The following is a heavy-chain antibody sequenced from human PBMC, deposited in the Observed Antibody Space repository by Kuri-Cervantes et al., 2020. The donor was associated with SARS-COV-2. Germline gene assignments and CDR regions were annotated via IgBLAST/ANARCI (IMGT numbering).Heavy chain of an antibody. Sequence: ASVKVSCKASGYTFSDYYMHWVRHAPGQGLEWMGWINPHSGGTNYAQKFQDRITMTRDTSISTAYMELTRLRSDDTAVYYCAREDIGAEYCTTTNCPSRWFDPWGQGTLVTVSS. V-gene: IGHV1-2*02. CDR3: AREDIGAEYCTTTNCPSRWFDP. D-gene: IGHD2-2*01. CDR1: GYTFSDYY. CDR2: INPHSGGT. J-gene: IGHJ5*02.